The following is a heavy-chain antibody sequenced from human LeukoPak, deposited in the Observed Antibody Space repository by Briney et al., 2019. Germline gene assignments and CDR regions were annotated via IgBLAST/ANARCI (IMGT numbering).Heavy chain of an antibody. D-gene: IGHD3-3*01. Sequence: SQTLSLTCTVSGGSISSGDYYWSWIRQPPGKGLEWIGYIYYSGSTYYNPSLKSRVTISVDTSKNQFSLKLSSVTAADTAVYYCARHDVRFQSVNEYWGQGTLVTVSS. CDR1: GGSISSGDYY. CDR2: IYYSGST. V-gene: IGHV4-30-4*08. CDR3: ARHDVRFQSVNEY. J-gene: IGHJ4*02.